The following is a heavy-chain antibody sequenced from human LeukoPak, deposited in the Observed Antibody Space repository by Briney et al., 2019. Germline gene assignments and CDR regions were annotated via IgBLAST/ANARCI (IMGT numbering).Heavy chain of an antibody. CDR1: GGTFSSYA. Sequence: ASVKVSCKASGGTFSSYAISWVRQAPGQGLEWMGRIIPILGIANYAQKFQGRVTITADKSTSTAYMELSSLRSEDTAVYYCARLTTVTSRLYFDYWGQGTLVTVSS. CDR3: ARLTTVTSRLYFDY. CDR2: IIPILGIA. V-gene: IGHV1-69*04. J-gene: IGHJ4*02. D-gene: IGHD4-17*01.